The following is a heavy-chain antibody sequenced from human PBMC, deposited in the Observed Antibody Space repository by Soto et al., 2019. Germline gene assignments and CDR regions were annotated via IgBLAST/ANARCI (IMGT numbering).Heavy chain of an antibody. J-gene: IGHJ4*02. CDR1: GFTFSGFD. V-gene: IGHV3-13*01. D-gene: IGHD6-13*01. CDR2: IGTAGDT. CDR3: AKSQEIGTHFFDS. Sequence: GSLLLACQASGFTFSGFDMHWVRQPTGKGLEWVSSIGTAGDTYYAVSVKGRFTISRDNAKNSLSLQMNSLRAGDMAVYFCAKSQEIGTHFFDSWGQGTQVTVSS.